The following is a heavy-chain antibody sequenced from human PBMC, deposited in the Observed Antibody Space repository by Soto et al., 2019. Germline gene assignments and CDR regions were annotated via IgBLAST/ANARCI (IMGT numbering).Heavy chain of an antibody. CDR2: ISSSSSYI. Sequence: EVQLVESGGGLVKPGGSLRLSCAASGFTFSSYSMNWVRQAPGKGLEWVSSISSSSSYIYYADSVKGRFTISRDNAKNSRYLQIDSLGAEDTAVYYGALIMVGDPVAFDIWGQGTMVTGSS. J-gene: IGHJ3*02. V-gene: IGHV3-21*01. CDR3: ALIMVGDPVAFDI. D-gene: IGHD2-8*01. CDR1: GFTFSSYS.